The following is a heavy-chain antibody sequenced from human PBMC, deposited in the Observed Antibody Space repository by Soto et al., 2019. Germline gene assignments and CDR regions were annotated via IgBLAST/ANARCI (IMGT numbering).Heavy chain of an antibody. J-gene: IGHJ4*02. CDR1: GFTVSSNF. Sequence: GGSLRLSCAASGFTVSSNFMNWVRQAPGKGLEWVSIIYSGGSTYYADSVKGRFTISRDKSKNTIYLQMNSLRAEDTAVYYCARVVVDCSSSRCPLYYFDYWGQGTLVTVSS. CDR2: IYSGGST. CDR3: ARVVVDCSSSRCPLYYFDY. V-gene: IGHV3-53*01. D-gene: IGHD2-2*01.